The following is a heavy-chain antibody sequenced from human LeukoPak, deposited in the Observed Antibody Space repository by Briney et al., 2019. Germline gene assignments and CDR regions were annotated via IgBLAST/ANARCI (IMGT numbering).Heavy chain of an antibody. CDR1: GYTFTSYD. CDR2: MNPNSGNT. V-gene: IGHV1-8*03. Sequence: ASVKVSCKASGYTFTSYDINWVRLATGQGLEWMGWMNPNSGNTGYAQKFQGRVTITRNTSISTAYMELSSLRSEDTAVYYCARVVSGYDAFDPWGQGTLVTVSS. D-gene: IGHD5-12*01. CDR3: ARVVSGYDAFDP. J-gene: IGHJ5*02.